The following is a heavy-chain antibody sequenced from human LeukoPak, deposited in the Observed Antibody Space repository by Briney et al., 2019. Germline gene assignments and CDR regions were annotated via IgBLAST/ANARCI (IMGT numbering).Heavy chain of an antibody. D-gene: IGHD5-24*01. CDR3: ARGDGYNWGDFDY. J-gene: IGHJ4*02. V-gene: IGHV3-66*01. Sequence: PGGSLRLSCAASGFTVSSNYMSWVRQAPGKGLEWVSVIYSGGSTYYADSVKGRFTISRDNSKNTLYLQMNSLRAEDTAVYYCARGDGYNWGDFDYWGQGTLVTVSS. CDR1: GFTVSSNY. CDR2: IYSGGST.